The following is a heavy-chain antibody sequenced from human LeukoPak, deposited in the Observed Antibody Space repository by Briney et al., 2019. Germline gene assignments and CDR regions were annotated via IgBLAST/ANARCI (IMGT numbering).Heavy chain of an antibody. CDR3: ATYDSSGYVQYYFDY. D-gene: IGHD3-22*01. CDR1: GGTFSSYA. V-gene: IGHV1-69*04. CDR2: IIPILGIA. J-gene: IGHJ4*02. Sequence: ASVKVSCKASGGTFSSYAISWVRQAPGQGLEWMGRIIPILGIANYAQKFQGRVTITADKSTSTAYMELSSLRSEDTAVYYCATYDSSGYVQYYFDYWGQGTLVTVSS.